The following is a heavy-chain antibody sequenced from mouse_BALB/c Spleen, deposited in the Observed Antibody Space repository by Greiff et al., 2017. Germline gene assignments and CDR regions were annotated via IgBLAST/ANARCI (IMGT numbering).Heavy chain of an antibody. Sequence: EVQLVESGGGLVKPGGSLKLSCAASGFTFSSYAMSWVRQAPEKRLEWVAEISSGGSYTYYPDTVTGRYTISGDKAKNTLYLELSSLRSEDTAMYYCAREGGNWYFDVWGAGTTVTVSS. CDR1: GFTFSSYA. V-gene: IGHV5-9-4*01. CDR3: AREGGNWYFDV. J-gene: IGHJ1*01. CDR2: ISSGGSYT.